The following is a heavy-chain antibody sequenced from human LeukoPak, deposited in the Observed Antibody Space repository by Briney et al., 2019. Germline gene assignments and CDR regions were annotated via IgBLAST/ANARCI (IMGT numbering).Heavy chain of an antibody. CDR3: AKSPSIIPAAIHFDY. Sequence: PGGSLRLSCAASGFTFSSYSMNWVRQAPGKGLEWVSSISSSSSYIYYADSVKGRFTISRDNSKNTLYLQMNSLRAEDTAVYYCAKSPSIIPAAIHFDYWGQGTLVTVSS. J-gene: IGHJ4*02. D-gene: IGHD2-2*01. CDR2: ISSSSSYI. CDR1: GFTFSSYS. V-gene: IGHV3-21*04.